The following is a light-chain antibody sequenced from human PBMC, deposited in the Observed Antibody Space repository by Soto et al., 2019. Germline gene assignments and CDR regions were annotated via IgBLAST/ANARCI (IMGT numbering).Light chain of an antibody. CDR3: QKYNSYGSWT. Sequence: DLQMTQSPSTLSASVGDRVTITCRASQSISAELAWYQQKPGKAPNLLIYKTSNLESGVPSRFSGSGSGTEFTLTISSLQPDDFATYYCQKYNSYGSWTFGQGTKVEVK. V-gene: IGKV1-5*03. CDR1: QSISAE. J-gene: IGKJ1*01. CDR2: KTS.